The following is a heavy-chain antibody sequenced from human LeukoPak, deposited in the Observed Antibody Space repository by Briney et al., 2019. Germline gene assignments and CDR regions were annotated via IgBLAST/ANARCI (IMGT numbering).Heavy chain of an antibody. CDR2: ISSRGDEV. Sequence: GGSLRLSCEASRFSFGDYYMGWIRQAPGKGLEWISYISSRGDEVYYIDSVRGRFTTSRDNAKNSLYLEMTSLKIEDTAMYYCVSDSGIGGAFSIWGQGTRVTASS. J-gene: IGHJ3*02. CDR1: RFSFGDYY. D-gene: IGHD2-21*01. V-gene: IGHV3-11*01. CDR3: VSDSGIGGAFSI.